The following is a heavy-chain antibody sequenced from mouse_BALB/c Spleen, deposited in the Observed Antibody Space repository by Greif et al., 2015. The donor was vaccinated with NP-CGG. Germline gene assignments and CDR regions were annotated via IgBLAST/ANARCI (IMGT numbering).Heavy chain of an antibody. CDR2: INPGSGGT. CDR3: ARSGTTAAY. V-gene: IGHV1-54*01. CDR1: GYAFTNYL. D-gene: IGHD1-2*01. Sequence: VQLQQSGAELVRPGPSVKVSCKASGYAFTNYLIEWVKQRPGQGLEWIGVINPGSGGTNYNERFKGKATLTADKSSSTAYMQLSSLTSDDSAVYFCARSGTTAAYWGQGTLVTVSA. J-gene: IGHJ3*01.